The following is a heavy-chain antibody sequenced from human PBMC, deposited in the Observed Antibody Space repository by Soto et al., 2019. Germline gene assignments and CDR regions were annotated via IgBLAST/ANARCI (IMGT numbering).Heavy chain of an antibody. J-gene: IGHJ4*02. Sequence: LRLSCAASGLTFSSYWMSWVRQAPGKGLEWVANIKQDGSQKYYVDSVKGRFTISRDNAKNSLYLQMNSLRVEDTAVYYCASAYYYDSSGYSPGGYWGQGTLVTVSS. CDR1: GLTFSSYW. CDR2: IKQDGSQK. D-gene: IGHD3-22*01. V-gene: IGHV3-7*01. CDR3: ASAYYYDSSGYSPGGY.